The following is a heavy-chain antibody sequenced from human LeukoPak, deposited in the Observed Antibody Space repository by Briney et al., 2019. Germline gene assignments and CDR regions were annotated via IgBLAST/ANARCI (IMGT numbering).Heavy chain of an antibody. CDR2: FDPEDGET. D-gene: IGHD6-19*01. CDR3: ATDLSSGWYLGY. V-gene: IGHV1-24*01. Sequence: ASVKVSCKVSGYTLTELSMHWVRQAPGKGLEWMGGFDPEDGETIYAQKFQGRVTMTEDTSTDTAYMGLSSLRSEDTAVYYCATDLSSGWYLGYWGQGTLVTVSS. J-gene: IGHJ4*02. CDR1: GYTLTELS.